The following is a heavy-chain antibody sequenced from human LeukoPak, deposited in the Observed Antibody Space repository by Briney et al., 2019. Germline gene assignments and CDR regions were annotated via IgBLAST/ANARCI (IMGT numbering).Heavy chain of an antibody. CDR1: GGSISNTNW. D-gene: IGHD2-8*01. CDR3: SRENGAFSPFGY. Sequence: SETLSLTCGVSGGSISNTNWWSWVRQPPGQGLEWIGEISLTGLTHCNPSLESRVTVSLDKSKNQLSLNLTSVTAADTAVYYCSRENGAFSPFGYWGQGTLVTVLS. V-gene: IGHV4-4*02. J-gene: IGHJ4*02. CDR2: ISLTGLT.